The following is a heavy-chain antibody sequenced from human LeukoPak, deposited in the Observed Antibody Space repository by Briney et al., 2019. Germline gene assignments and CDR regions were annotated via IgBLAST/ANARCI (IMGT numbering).Heavy chain of an antibody. CDR1: GFTFSSYE. D-gene: IGHD3-22*01. J-gene: IGHJ3*02. V-gene: IGHV3-48*03. CDR2: ISSSGSTI. Sequence: QPGGSLRLSCAASGFTFSSYEMNWVRQAPGKGLEWVSYISSSGSTIYYADSVKGRFTISRDNAKNSLYLQMNSLRAGDTAVYYCAREVAERSRVGGYGFDAFDIWGQGTMVTVSS. CDR3: AREVAERSRVGGYGFDAFDI.